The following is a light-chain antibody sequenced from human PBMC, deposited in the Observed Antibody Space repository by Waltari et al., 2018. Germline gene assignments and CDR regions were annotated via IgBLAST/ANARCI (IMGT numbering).Light chain of an antibody. V-gene: IGLV3-21*01. CDR1: NIESKS. CDR2: YDS. Sequence: SYVLTQPPSVSVAPGETARLTCGGNNIESKSVQWYRQRPGQAPVLVISYDSDRPSVIPDRLSGSNSGNTATLTISRVVAGDEADYYCQVWDANTDPGVFGTGTEVTVL. J-gene: IGLJ1*01. CDR3: QVWDANTDPGV.